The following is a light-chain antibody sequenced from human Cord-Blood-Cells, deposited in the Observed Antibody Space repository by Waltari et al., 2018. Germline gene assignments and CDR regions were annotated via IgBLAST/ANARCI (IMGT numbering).Light chain of an antibody. CDR2: GAS. J-gene: IGKJ2*01. V-gene: IGKV3-20*01. Sequence: EIVLTQSPGPLSLSPGERATLFCRASQSVSSSYLAWYQQKPGQAPRLLIYGASSRATGIPDRFSGSGSGTDFTLTISRLEPEDFAVYYCQQYGSSYLFGQGTKLEIK. CDR1: QSVSSSY. CDR3: QQYGSSYL.